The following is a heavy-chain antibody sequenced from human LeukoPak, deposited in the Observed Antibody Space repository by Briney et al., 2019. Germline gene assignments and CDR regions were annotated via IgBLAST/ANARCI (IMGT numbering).Heavy chain of an antibody. V-gene: IGHV3-21*01. CDR2: ISSSSSYI. CDR1: GFTFSSYS. J-gene: IGHJ4*02. CDR3: ARDYGGYYYDSSGYYGGFDY. D-gene: IGHD3-22*01. Sequence: GGSLRLSCAASGFTFSSYSMNWVRQAPGKGLEWVSSISSSSSYIYHADSVKGRFTISRDNAKNSLYLQMNSLRAEDTAVYYCARDYGGYYYDSSGYYGGFDYWGQGTLVTVSS.